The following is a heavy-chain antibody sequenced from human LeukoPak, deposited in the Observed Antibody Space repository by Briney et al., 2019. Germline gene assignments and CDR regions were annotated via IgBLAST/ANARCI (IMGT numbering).Heavy chain of an antibody. CDR2: ISAYNGNT. Sequence: ASVKVSCKTSGYTFLSYGISWVRQAPGQGLEWMGWISAYNGNTSYAQKLQGRVTMTTDTSTSAAYMELRSLRSDDTAVYYCARHGGLGYCSSTSCYENWFDPWGQGTLVTVSS. CDR3: ARHGGLGYCSSTSCYENWFDP. J-gene: IGHJ5*02. CDR1: GYTFLSYG. D-gene: IGHD2-2*01. V-gene: IGHV1-18*01.